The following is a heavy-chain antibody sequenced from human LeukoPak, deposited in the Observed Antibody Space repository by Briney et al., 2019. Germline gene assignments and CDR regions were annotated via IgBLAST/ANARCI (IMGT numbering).Heavy chain of an antibody. CDR1: GYTFTGYY. J-gene: IGHJ4*02. Sequence: ASVKVSCKASGYTFTGYYMHWVRQAPGQGLEWMGWINPNSGGTNYAQKFQGRVTVIRDTSISTAYMELSSLRSDDPAVYYCARDLEGYCSGGTCYFDYWGQGTLVTVSS. V-gene: IGHV1-2*02. CDR3: ARDLEGYCSGGTCYFDY. CDR2: INPNSGGT. D-gene: IGHD2-15*01.